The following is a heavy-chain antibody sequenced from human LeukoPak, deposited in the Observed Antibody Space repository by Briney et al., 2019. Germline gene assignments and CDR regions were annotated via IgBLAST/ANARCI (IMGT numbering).Heavy chain of an antibody. CDR3: AREGELTPTDY. CDR1: GYSISSGYY. CDR2: IYHSGST. Sequence: SETLSLTCTVSGYSISSGYYWGWIRQPPGKGLEWIGSIYHSGSTYYNPSLKSRVTISVDTSKNQFSLKLSSVTAADTAVYYCAREGELTPTDYWGQGTLVTVSS. V-gene: IGHV4-38-2*02. J-gene: IGHJ4*02. D-gene: IGHD1-26*01.